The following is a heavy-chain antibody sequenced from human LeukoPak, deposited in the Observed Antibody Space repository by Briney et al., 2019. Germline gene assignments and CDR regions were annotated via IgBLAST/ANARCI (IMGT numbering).Heavy chain of an antibody. Sequence: KASETLSLTCTVSGGSISSSSFYWGWIRQPPGKGLEWIGNIYYSGSTYYNPSLKSRVTISVDTSKNQFSLKLSSVTAADTAVYYCARRDIVTTGTIDYWGQGTLVTVSS. D-gene: IGHD5-12*01. CDR3: ARRDIVTTGTIDY. V-gene: IGHV4-39*01. CDR1: GGSISSSSFY. CDR2: IYYSGST. J-gene: IGHJ4*02.